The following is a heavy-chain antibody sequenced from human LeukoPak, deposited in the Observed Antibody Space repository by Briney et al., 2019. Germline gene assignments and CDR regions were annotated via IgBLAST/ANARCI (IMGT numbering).Heavy chain of an antibody. Sequence: SVKVSCKASGYTFTSYGISWVRQAPGQGLAWMGWISSYAQKFQGRVTMTTDTSTSTAYMDLRSLRSENTPAYYCATGSPDAIIPARTHNSSGSWDYWGDGTLVTVSS. CDR3: ATGSPDAIIPARTHNSSGSWDY. V-gene: IGHV1-18*01. D-gene: IGHD3-22*01. CDR1: GYTFTSYG. CDR2: ISSY. J-gene: IGHJ4*01.